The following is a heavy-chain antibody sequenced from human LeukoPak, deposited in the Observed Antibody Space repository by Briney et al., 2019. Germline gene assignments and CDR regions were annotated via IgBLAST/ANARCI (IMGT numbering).Heavy chain of an antibody. Sequence: SETLSLTCTVSGGSLSSYYWSWIRQPAGKGLEWIGRIYTSGSTNYNPSLKSRVTMSVDTSKNQFSLKLSSVTAADTAVYYCARYSITMVQGVIVYYYYYMDVWGKGTTVTVSS. CDR2: IYTSGST. J-gene: IGHJ6*03. CDR1: GGSLSSYY. V-gene: IGHV4-4*07. D-gene: IGHD3-10*01. CDR3: ARYSITMVQGVIVYYYYYMDV.